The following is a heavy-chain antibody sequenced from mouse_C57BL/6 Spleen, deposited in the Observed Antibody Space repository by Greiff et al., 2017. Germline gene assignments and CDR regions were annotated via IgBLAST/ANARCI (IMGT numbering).Heavy chain of an antibody. CDR2: INPRKGGT. J-gene: IGHJ2*01. V-gene: IGHV1-53*01. D-gene: IGHD1-1*01. Sequence: QVQLQQPGTELVKPGASVKLSCKASGYTFTSSWMHWVRQRPGPGLEWIGNINPRKGGTNYNEKFKSKATLTGDKSSSTAYMQLSSLTSEDSAVYSCARWYYGSSFFDYWGQGTTLTVSS. CDR3: ARWYYGSSFFDY. CDR1: GYTFTSSW.